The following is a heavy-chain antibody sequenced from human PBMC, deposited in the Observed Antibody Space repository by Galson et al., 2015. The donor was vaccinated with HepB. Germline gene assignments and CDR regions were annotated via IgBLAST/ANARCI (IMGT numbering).Heavy chain of an antibody. J-gene: IGHJ6*02. V-gene: IGHV3-30*18. CDR2: ISYDGSNK. CDR3: AKVAVTALYYYYYGMDV. D-gene: IGHD2-21*02. Sequence: SLRLSCAASGFTFSGYGMHWVRQAPGKGLEWVAVISYDGSNKYYADSVKGRFTISRDNSKNTLYLQMNSLRAEDTAVYYCAKVAVTALYYYYYGMDVWCQGTTVTVSS. CDR1: GFTFSGYG.